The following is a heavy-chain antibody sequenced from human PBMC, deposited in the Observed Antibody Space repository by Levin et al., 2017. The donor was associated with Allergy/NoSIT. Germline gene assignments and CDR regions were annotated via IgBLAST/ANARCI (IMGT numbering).Heavy chain of an antibody. CDR2: IDISSRYV. Sequence: GESLKISCAASGFSFSAYSMNWVRQAPGRGLEWVASIDISSRYVHYPDSLKGRFTVSRHNAESPLYLQMNNLRVEDTAVYYCARETGWTRMFGEVDVWGKGTTVTVSS. V-gene: IGHV3-21*01. J-gene: IGHJ6*04. CDR3: ARETGWTRMFGEVDV. CDR1: GFSFSAYS. D-gene: IGHD3-3*02.